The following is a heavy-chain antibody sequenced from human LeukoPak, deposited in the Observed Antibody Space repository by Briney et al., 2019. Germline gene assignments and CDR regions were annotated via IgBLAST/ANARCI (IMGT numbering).Heavy chain of an antibody. CDR2: IIPIFGTA. J-gene: IGHJ4*02. Sequence: SVKVSCKASGGTFGSYAISWVRQAPGQGLEWMGGIIPIFGTANYAQKFQGRVTITADESTSTAYMELSSLRSEDTAVYYCARDGGYSSSSSASFDYWGQGTLVTVSS. CDR1: GGTFGSYA. CDR3: ARDGGYSSSSSASFDY. V-gene: IGHV1-69*13. D-gene: IGHD6-13*01.